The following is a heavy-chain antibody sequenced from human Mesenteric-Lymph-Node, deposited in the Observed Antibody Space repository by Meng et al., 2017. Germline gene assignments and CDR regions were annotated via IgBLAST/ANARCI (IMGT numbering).Heavy chain of an antibody. D-gene: IGHD3-22*01. CDR1: GFTFSSYG. CDR2: IWYDGSNK. Sequence: GGSLRLSCAASGFTFSSYGMHWVRQAPGKGLEWVAVIWYDGSNKYYADSVKGRFTISRDNSKNTLYLQMNSLRAEDTAVYYCARGNYYDSSGYCDYWGQGTLVTVSS. CDR3: ARGNYYDSSGYCDY. V-gene: IGHV3-33*01. J-gene: IGHJ4*02.